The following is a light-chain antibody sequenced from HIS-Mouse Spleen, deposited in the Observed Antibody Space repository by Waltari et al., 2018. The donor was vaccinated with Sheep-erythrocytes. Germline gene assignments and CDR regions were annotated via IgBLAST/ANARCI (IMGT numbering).Light chain of an antibody. CDR3: SSYTSSSTLVV. V-gene: IGLV2-14*03. J-gene: IGLJ2*01. CDR2: DVS. CDR1: SSAAGGYNY. Sequence: QSALTQPASVSGSPGQSITISCTGTSSAAGGYNYVSCYQQHPGNGPNFMIYDVSNRPSGVSNRFSGSKSGNTASLTISGLQAEDEADYYCSSYTSSSTLVVFGGGTKLTVL.